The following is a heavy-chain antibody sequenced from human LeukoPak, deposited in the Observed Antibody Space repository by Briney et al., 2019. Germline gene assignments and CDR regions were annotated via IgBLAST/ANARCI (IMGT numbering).Heavy chain of an antibody. CDR2: INPNSGGT. V-gene: IGHV1-2*06. CDR3: ARMATGY. D-gene: IGHD5-24*01. Sequence: ASVKVSCKASGYTFTGYYMHWVRQAPGQGLEWMGRINPNSGGTNYAQKFQGRVTMTRNTSISTAYMELSSLRSEDTAVYYCARMATGYWGQGTLVTVSS. J-gene: IGHJ4*02. CDR1: GYTFTGYY.